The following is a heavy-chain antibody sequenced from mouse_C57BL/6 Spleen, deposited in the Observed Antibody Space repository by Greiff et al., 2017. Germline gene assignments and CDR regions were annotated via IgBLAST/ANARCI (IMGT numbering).Heavy chain of an antibody. CDR2: ISGGGGNT. CDR3: ARPIYYGNYEVFAY. V-gene: IGHV5-9*01. Sequence: EVQRVESGGGLVKPGGSLKLSCAASGFTFSSYTMSWVRQTPEKRLEWVATISGGGGNTYYPDSVKGRFTISRDNAKNTLYLQMSSLRSEDTALYYCARPIYYGNYEVFAYWGQGTLVTVSA. J-gene: IGHJ3*01. CDR1: GFTFSSYT. D-gene: IGHD2-1*01.